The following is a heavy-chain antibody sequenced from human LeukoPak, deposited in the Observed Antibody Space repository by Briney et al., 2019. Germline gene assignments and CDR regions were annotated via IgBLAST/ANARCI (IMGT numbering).Heavy chain of an antibody. Sequence: SETRSLTCTVAGGSISSYYWSWVRQPPGKGLEWIGYIYTSGSTNYNPSLKSRVTISVDTSKNQLSLKLRSVTAADKAVYYCARRRYYMDVWGKGTTVTVSS. CDR3: ARRRYYMDV. V-gene: IGHV4-4*09. CDR1: GGSISSYY. CDR2: IYTSGST. J-gene: IGHJ6*03.